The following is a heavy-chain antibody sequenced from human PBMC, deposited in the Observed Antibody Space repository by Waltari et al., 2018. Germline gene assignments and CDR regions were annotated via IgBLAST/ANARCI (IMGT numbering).Heavy chain of an antibody. D-gene: IGHD1-20*01. CDR3: AREVTGTGYFDY. CDR1: GYTFTSYA. Sequence: QVQLVQSGAEVKKPGASVKVSCKASGYTFTSYAMHWVRQAPGQRLEWMGWINAGNGNTKYSQKCQGRVTITRDTSASTAYMELSSLRSEDTAVYYCAREVTGTGYFDYWGQGTLVTVSS. V-gene: IGHV1-3*01. J-gene: IGHJ4*02. CDR2: INAGNGNT.